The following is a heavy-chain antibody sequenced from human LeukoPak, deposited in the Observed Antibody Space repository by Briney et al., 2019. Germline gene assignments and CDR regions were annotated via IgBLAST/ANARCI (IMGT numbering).Heavy chain of an antibody. CDR3: ARLNIQYGRGIHAFDI. Sequence: SETLSLTCTVSGGSISSGGYYWSWIRQHPGKGLEWIGYIYYSGSTYYNPSLRSRVTISVDTSKNQFSLKLSSVTAADTAVYYCARLNIQYGRGIHAFDIWGQGTMVTVSS. CDR1: GGSISSGGYY. V-gene: IGHV4-31*03. CDR2: IYYSGST. J-gene: IGHJ3*02. D-gene: IGHD2/OR15-2a*01.